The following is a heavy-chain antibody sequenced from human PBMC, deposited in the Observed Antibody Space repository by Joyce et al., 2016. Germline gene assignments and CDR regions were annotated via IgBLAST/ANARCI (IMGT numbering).Heavy chain of an antibody. V-gene: IGHV4-59*02. CDR3: ARDGGYYFDY. D-gene: IGHD3-16*01. Sequence: QVHLQESGPGLVKPSETLSLTCTVSGDSVTSLFWNWIWQPPGKGLEWVAHISSTGSTKYNPSLKSRATISLDAPRNQFSLKLTSVTAADTTIYYCARDGGYYFDYWGQGTLVAVSS. J-gene: IGHJ4*02. CDR1: GDSVTSLF. CDR2: ISSTGST.